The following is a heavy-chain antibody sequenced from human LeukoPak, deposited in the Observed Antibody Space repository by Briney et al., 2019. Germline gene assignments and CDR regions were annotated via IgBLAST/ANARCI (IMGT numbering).Heavy chain of an antibody. V-gene: IGHV3-30*18. CDR2: ISYDGSNT. D-gene: IGHD3-16*01. CDR1: GFTFSTYG. Sequence: PGRSLRLSCAMSGFTFSTYGMHWVRQAPGKGLEWVTLISYDGSNTLYANSVKGRFTISRDNSKNTLYLQMNSLRAEDTAVYYCAKDWGISRQLVDPYWGQGTLVTVSS. CDR3: AKDWGISRQLVDPY. J-gene: IGHJ4*02.